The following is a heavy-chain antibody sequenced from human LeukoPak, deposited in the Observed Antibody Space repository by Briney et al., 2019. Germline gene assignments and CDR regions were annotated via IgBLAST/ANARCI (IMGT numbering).Heavy chain of an antibody. CDR2: TSYDGSNK. J-gene: IGHJ1*01. CDR1: GFTFSSYG. D-gene: IGHD6-19*01. V-gene: IGHV3-30*03. Sequence: SGGSLRLSCAASGFTFSSYGMHWVRQAPGKGLEWVAVTSYDGSNKYYADSVKGRFTISRDNSKNTLYLQMNSLRAEDTAVYYCAISSGWSKGGTYFQHWGQGTLVTVPS. CDR3: AISSGWSKGGTYFQH.